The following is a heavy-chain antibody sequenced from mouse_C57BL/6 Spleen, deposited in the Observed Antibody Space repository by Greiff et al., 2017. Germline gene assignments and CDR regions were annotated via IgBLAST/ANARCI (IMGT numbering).Heavy chain of an antibody. CDR3: ARDRLIATVVGLDY. D-gene: IGHD1-1*01. CDR1: GYTFTSYW. V-gene: IGHV1-55*01. CDR2: IYPGSGST. J-gene: IGHJ2*01. Sequence: QVQLQQPGAELVKPGASVKLSCKASGYTFTSYWITWVKQRPGQGLEWIGDIYPGSGSTNYNEKFKSKATLTVDTSSSTAYMQLSSLTSEDSAVYCCARDRLIATVVGLDYWGQGTTLTVSS.